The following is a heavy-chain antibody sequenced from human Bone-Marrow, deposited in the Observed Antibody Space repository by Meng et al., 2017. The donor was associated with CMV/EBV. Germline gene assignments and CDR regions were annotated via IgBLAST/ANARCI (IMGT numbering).Heavy chain of an antibody. CDR1: GYTFTGYY. CDR2: INPNSGGT. CDR3: ARIANGGWFDP. Sequence: ASGKVSCKASGYTFTGYYMHWVRQAPGQGLEWMGWINPNSGGTNYAQKFQGRVTMTRDTSISTAYMELSRLRSYDTAVYYCARIANGGWFDPWGQGTLVTVSS. V-gene: IGHV1-2*02. D-gene: IGHD6-13*01. J-gene: IGHJ5*02.